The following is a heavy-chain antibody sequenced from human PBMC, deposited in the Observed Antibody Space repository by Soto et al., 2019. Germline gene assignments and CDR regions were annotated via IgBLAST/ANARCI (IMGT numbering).Heavy chain of an antibody. CDR1: GGTFSSYT. CDR3: ARGSGIAAAGDAFDI. CDR2: IIPILGIA. D-gene: IGHD6-13*01. Sequence: QVQLVQSGAEVKKPGSSVKVSCKASGGTFSSYTISWVRQAPGQGLEWMGRIIPILGIANYAQKFQGRVTITADKSTSTGYMELSRLNTEDTAVYYCARGSGIAAAGDAFDIWGQGTMVTVSS. V-gene: IGHV1-69*02. J-gene: IGHJ3*02.